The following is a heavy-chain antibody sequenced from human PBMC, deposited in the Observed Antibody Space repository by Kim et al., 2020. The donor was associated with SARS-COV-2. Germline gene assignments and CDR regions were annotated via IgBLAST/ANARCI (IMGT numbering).Heavy chain of an antibody. J-gene: IGHJ6*02. Sequence: GGSLRLSCAASGFTFSSYAMSWVRQAPGKGLEWVSAISGSGGSTYYADSVKGRFTISRDNSKNTLYLQMNSLRAEDTAVYYCAKDLGLSDSFFAMVRGAPYGMDVWGQGTTVTVSS. CDR2: ISGSGGST. CDR3: AKDLGLSDSFFAMVRGAPYGMDV. CDR1: GFTFSSYA. V-gene: IGHV3-23*01. D-gene: IGHD3-10*01.